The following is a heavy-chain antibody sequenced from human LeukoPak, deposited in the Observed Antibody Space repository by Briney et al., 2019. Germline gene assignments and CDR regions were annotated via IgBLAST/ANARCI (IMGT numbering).Heavy chain of an antibody. CDR1: GFTFSSYS. Sequence: PGGSLRLSCAASGFTFSSYSMNWVRQAPGKGLEWVSSISSSSSYIYYADSVKGRFTISRDNAKNSLYLQMNSLRAEDTAVYYCARSHRSTQDNWNDKGNWFDPWGQGTLVTVSS. D-gene: IGHD1-1*01. CDR2: ISSSSSYI. J-gene: IGHJ5*02. CDR3: ARSHRSTQDNWNDKGNWFDP. V-gene: IGHV3-21*01.